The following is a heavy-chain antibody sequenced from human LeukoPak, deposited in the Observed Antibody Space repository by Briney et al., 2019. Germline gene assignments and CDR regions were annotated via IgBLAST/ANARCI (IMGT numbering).Heavy chain of an antibody. CDR2: INPNSGGT. V-gene: IGHV1-2*06. CDR1: GYTFTGYY. D-gene: IGHD2-15*01. Sequence: ASVKVSCKASGYTFTGYYMHWVRQAPGQGLEWMGRINPNSGGTNYAQKFQGRITMTRDTSISTAYMELSRLRSDDTAVYYCARGGVVAANIDYWGQGTLVTVSS. J-gene: IGHJ4*02. CDR3: ARGGVVAANIDY.